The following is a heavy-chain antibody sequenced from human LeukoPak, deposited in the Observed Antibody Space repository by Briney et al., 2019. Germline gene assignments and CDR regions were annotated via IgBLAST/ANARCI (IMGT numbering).Heavy chain of an antibody. J-gene: IGHJ4*02. CDR1: GFTFSSYN. CDR3: ARGSRGNIAAAGHFDY. D-gene: IGHD6-13*01. Sequence: GGSLRLSCAASGFTFSSYNMNWVRQAPGKGLEWVSSISSSSIYIYYADSVKGRFTISRDNAKNSLYLQMNSLRAEDTAVYYCARGSRGNIAAAGHFDYWGQGTLVTVSS. V-gene: IGHV3-21*01. CDR2: ISSSSIYI.